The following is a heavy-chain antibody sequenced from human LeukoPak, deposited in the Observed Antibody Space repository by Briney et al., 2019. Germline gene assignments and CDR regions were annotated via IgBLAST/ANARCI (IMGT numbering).Heavy chain of an antibody. D-gene: IGHD3-16*02. CDR1: GFTFSSYA. J-gene: IGHJ4*02. Sequence: GGSLRLSCAASGFTFSSYAMSWVRQAPGKGLEWVSAISGSGGSTYYADSVKGRFTISRDNSKNTLYLQMNGLRAEDTAVYYCAKGQRVITFGGVIVGIFGYWGQGTLVTVSS. CDR3: AKGQRVITFGGVIVGIFGY. CDR2: ISGSGGST. V-gene: IGHV3-23*01.